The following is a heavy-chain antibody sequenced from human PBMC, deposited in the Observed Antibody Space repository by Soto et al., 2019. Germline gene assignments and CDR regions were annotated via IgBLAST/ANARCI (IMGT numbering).Heavy chain of an antibody. J-gene: IGHJ4*02. V-gene: IGHV3-48*03. CDR2: ISSSGSTI. CDR1: GFTFSSYE. D-gene: IGHD1-26*01. CDR3: AGPKTTKLSR. Sequence: GGSLRLSCAASGFTFSSYEMNWVRQAPGKGLEWVSYISSSGSTIYYADSVKGRFTISRDNAKNSLYLQMNSLRAEDTAVYYCAGPKTTKLSRWGQGTLVTVSS.